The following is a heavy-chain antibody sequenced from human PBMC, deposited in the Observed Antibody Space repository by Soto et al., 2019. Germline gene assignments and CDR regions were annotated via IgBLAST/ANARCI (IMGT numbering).Heavy chain of an antibody. CDR3: ARGSRGVRSYYFDY. CDR1: GGSISSSDYY. CDR2: IYYSGST. J-gene: IGHJ4*02. V-gene: IGHV4-61*08. D-gene: IGHD3-10*01. Sequence: PSETLSLTCTVSGGSISSSDYYWGWIRQPPGKGLEWIGYIYYSGSTNYNPSLKSRVTISVDTSKSQFSLKLSSVTAADTAVYYCARGSRGVRSYYFDYWGQGTLVTVSS.